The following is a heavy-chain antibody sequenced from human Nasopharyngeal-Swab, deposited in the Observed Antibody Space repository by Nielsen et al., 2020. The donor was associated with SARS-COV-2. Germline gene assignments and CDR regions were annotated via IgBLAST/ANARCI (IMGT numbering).Heavy chain of an antibody. Sequence: ASVKVSCKASGGTFSSYGISWVRQAPGQGLEWMGWISAYNGNTNYAQKFQGRVTMTTDTSTSTAYMELRSLRSDGTAMYYCARERAVYDYVWGSYRPRNHLDYWGQGTLVTVSS. CDR2: ISAYNGNT. J-gene: IGHJ4*02. D-gene: IGHD3-16*02. CDR1: GGTFSSYG. V-gene: IGHV1-18*01. CDR3: ARERAVYDYVWGSYRPRNHLDY.